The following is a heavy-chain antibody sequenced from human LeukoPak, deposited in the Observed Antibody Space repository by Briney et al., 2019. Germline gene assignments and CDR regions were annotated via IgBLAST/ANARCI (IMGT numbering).Heavy chain of an antibody. Sequence: GASVKVSCTASGYIFIDYYIHWVRQAPGQGLEWTGWINPDGGGTAYGEKFQDRVNITADTTINTVYMELSSLRSDDSAIYYCARGAKGHWGQGTLVTVSS. D-gene: IGHD4/OR15-4a*01. J-gene: IGHJ4*02. V-gene: IGHV1-2*02. CDR3: ARGAKGH. CDR1: GYIFIDYY. CDR2: INPDGGGT.